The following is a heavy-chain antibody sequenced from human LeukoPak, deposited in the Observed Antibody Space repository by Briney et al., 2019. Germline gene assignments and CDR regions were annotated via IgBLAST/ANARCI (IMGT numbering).Heavy chain of an antibody. V-gene: IGHV1-69*06. CDR1: GGTFSSYA. CDR2: IIPIFGTA. J-gene: IGHJ4*02. Sequence: ASVTVSCKASGGTFSSYAISWVRQAPGQGLEWMGGIIPIFGTANYAQKFQGRVTITADKSTSTAYMELSSLRSEDTAVYYCARGDSSGYYAFDYWGQGTLVTVSS. CDR3: ARGDSSGYYAFDY. D-gene: IGHD3-22*01.